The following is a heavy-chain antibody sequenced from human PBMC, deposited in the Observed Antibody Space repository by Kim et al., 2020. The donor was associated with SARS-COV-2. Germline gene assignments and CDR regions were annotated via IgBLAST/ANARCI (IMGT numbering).Heavy chain of an antibody. D-gene: IGHD3-3*01. CDR1: GGSFSGYY. J-gene: IGHJ4*02. Sequence: SETLSLTCAVYGGSFSGYYWSWIRQPPGKGLEWIGEINHSGSTNYNPSLKSRVTISVDTSKNQFSLKLSSVTAADTAVYYCVRGVAIFGVAAGYYSDYWGQGTLVTVSS. CDR3: VRGVAIFGVAAGYYSDY. CDR2: INHSGST. V-gene: IGHV4-34*01.